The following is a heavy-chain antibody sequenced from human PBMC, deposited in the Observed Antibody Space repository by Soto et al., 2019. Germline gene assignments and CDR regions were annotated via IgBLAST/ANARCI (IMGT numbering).Heavy chain of an antibody. D-gene: IGHD2-8*01. V-gene: IGHV4-31*03. J-gene: IGHJ5*02. CDR2: IYYSGST. CDR3: ARIQNMVYAIS. CDR1: GGSISSGGYY. Sequence: PADTLSATCTVSGGSISSGGYYWSWIRQHPGKGLEWIGYIYYSGSTYYNPSLKSRVTISVDTSKNQFSLKLSSVTAADTAVYYCARIQNMVYAISWGQGTLVTVSS.